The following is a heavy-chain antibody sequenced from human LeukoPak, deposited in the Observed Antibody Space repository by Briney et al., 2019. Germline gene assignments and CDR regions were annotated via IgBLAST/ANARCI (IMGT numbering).Heavy chain of an antibody. Sequence: GGSLRLSSAASGFTFSSYAMSWVRQAPGKGLEWVSAISGSGGSTYYADSVKGRFTIPRDNSKNTLYLQMNSLRAEDTAVYYCAKDGPHYDFWSGYQDAFDIWGQGTMVTVSS. CDR2: ISGSGGST. CDR3: AKDGPHYDFWSGYQDAFDI. V-gene: IGHV3-23*01. D-gene: IGHD3-3*01. J-gene: IGHJ3*02. CDR1: GFTFSSYA.